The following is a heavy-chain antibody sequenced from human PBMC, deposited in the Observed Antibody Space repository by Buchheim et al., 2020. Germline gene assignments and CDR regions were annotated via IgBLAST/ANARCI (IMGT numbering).Heavy chain of an antibody. CDR2: IWYDGSNK. CDR1: GFTFSSYG. Sequence: QVQLVESGGGVVQPGRSLRLSCAASGFTFSSYGMHWVRQAPGKGLEWVAVIWYDGSNKYYADSVKGRFTISRDNSKNTLYLQMNSLRAEDTAVYYCARDPRPSYHYGMDVWGQGTT. V-gene: IGHV3-33*01. J-gene: IGHJ6*02. CDR3: ARDPRPSYHYGMDV.